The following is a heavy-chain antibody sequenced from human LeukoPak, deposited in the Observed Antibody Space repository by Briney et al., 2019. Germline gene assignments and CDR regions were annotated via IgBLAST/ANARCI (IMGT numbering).Heavy chain of an antibody. CDR3: ARAGLVVIPDI. V-gene: IGHV1-2*02. Sequence: ASVKVSCKASGYTFTSYYMHWVRQAPGQGLEWMGWINPYSGDTNYAQKFQGRVTMTRDTSISTAYMELSRLRSDDTAVYYCARAGLVVIPDIWGQGTLVTVSS. D-gene: IGHD2-8*02. CDR2: INPYSGDT. J-gene: IGHJ4*02. CDR1: GYTFTSYY.